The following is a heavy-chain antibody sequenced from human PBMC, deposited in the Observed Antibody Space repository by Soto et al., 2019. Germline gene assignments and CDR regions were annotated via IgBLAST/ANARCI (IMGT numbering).Heavy chain of an antibody. V-gene: IGHV4-30-2*01. J-gene: IGHJ4*02. Sequence: SETLSLTCAVSGGSISSGGYSWSWIRQPPGKGLEWIGYIYHSGSTYHNPSLKSRVTISVDRSKNQFSLKLSSVTAADTAVYYCAAGGGLPRYYWGQGTLVTAPQ. D-gene: IGHD5-12*01. CDR2: IYHSGST. CDR3: AAGGGLPRYY. CDR1: GGSISSGGYS.